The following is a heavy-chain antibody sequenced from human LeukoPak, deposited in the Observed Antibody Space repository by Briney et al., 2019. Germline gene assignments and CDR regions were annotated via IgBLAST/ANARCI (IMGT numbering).Heavy chain of an antibody. J-gene: IGHJ4*02. CDR3: ARDGGDSSGYYFDY. V-gene: IGHV3-21*06. CDR2: ISSTSSYI. CDR1: GFTFSNYT. Sequence: GGSLRLSCAASGFTFSNYTMNWVRQAPGKGLEWVSSISSTSSYIYYADSVKGRFSISRDNVKNLLYLQMNSLRAEDTAVYYCARDGGDSSGYYFDYWGQGTLVTVSS. D-gene: IGHD3-22*01.